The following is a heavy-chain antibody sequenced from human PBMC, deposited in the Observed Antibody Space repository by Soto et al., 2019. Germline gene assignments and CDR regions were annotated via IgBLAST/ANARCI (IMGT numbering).Heavy chain of an antibody. V-gene: IGHV3-49*03. J-gene: IGHJ4*01. CDR1: GFTFGDYA. CDR3: TRDYPTQIGTPFFDF. Sequence: SLRLSCTTSGFTFGDYAMSWCRQAPGKRLEWLGVIKMKAHGGTSEYAASVQGRFVISRDDPKDTAYLQMNSLKTDDTAVYYCTRDYPTQIGTPFFDFWGQGTLVTVSS. CDR2: IKMKAHGGTS.